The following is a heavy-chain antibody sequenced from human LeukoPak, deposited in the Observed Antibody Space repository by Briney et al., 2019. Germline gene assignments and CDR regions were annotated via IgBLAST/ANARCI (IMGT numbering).Heavy chain of an antibody. CDR3: ARGTDFWSGYGGRGWFDP. J-gene: IGHJ5*02. Sequence: GGSLRLSCAASGFTFSSYWMSWVRQAPGKGLEWVAVISYDGSNKYYADSVKGRFTISRDNSKNTLYLKMNSLRAEDTAVYYCARGTDFWSGYGGRGWFDPWGQGTLVTVSS. CDR1: GFTFSSYW. D-gene: IGHD3-3*01. CDR2: ISYDGSNK. V-gene: IGHV3-30*03.